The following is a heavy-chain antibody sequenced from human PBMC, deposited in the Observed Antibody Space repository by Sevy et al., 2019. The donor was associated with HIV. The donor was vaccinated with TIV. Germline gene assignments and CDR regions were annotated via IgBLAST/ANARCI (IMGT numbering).Heavy chain of an antibody. CDR3: AKDPYYDFWSGYYAYYYYYGMDV. V-gene: IGHV3-30*02. J-gene: IGHJ6*02. CDR2: TRYDGSNK. Sequence: GESLKISCAASGFTFSSYGMHWVRQAPGKGLEWVAFTRYDGSNKYYADSVKGRFTISRDNSKNTLYLQMNSLRAEDTAVYYCAKDPYYDFWSGYYAYYYYYGMDVWGQGTTVTVSS. D-gene: IGHD3-3*01. CDR1: GFTFSSYG.